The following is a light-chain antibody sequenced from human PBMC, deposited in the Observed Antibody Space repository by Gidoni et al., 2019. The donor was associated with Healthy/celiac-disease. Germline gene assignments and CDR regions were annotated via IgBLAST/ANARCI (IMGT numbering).Light chain of an antibody. CDR2: KDS. CDR3: QSADSSGTYYV. J-gene: IGLJ1*01. V-gene: IGLV3-25*03. CDR1: ALPKQY. Sequence: SYELPQPPSVSVSPGQTARITCSGDALPKQYAYWYQQKPGQAPVLVIYKDSESPSGIPERFSGSSSGTTVTLTISGAQAEDEADYYCQSADSSGTYYVFGTGTKVTVL.